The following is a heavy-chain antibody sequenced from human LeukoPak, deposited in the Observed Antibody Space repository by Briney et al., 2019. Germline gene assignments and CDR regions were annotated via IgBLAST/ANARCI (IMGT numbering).Heavy chain of an antibody. CDR1: GFTFSSYS. CDR2: ISSSSSYI. V-gene: IGHV3-21*01. CDR3: ARAPEYCGGDCYSDY. D-gene: IGHD2-21*02. J-gene: IGHJ4*02. Sequence: GGSLRLSCAASGFTFSSYSMNWVRQAPGKGLEWVSSISSSSSYIYYADSVKGRFTISRDNAKNSLYLQMNSLRAEDTAVYYCARAPEYCGGDCYSDYWGQGTLVTVSS.